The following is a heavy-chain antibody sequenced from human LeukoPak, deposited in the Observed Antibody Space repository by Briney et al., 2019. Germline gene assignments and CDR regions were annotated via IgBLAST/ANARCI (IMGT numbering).Heavy chain of an antibody. CDR2: IRYDGSNK. Sequence: GGSLRLSCAASGFTFSSYGMHWVRQAPGKGLEWVAFIRYDGSNKYYADSVKGRFTISRDNSKNTLYLQMNSLRAEDTAVYYCAKATMIVVVMCDYWGQGTLVTVSS. CDR3: AKATMIVVVMCDY. J-gene: IGHJ4*02. CDR1: GFTFSSYG. V-gene: IGHV3-30*02. D-gene: IGHD3-22*01.